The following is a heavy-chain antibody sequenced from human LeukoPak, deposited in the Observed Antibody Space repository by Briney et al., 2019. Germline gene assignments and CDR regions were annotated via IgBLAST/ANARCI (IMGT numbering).Heavy chain of an antibody. CDR2: IGNSGRDT. D-gene: IGHD3-22*01. Sequence: PGGSLRLSCAASGFTFRDYYMTWIRQAPGKGLEWVSHIGNSGRDTKYADSVKGRFTISRDNARNSLYLQMNCLRAEDTAVYYCARGESTYHYDSSGYYYVYWGQGTLVTVSS. CDR1: GFTFRDYY. V-gene: IGHV3-11*05. CDR3: ARGESTYHYDSSGYYYVY. J-gene: IGHJ4*02.